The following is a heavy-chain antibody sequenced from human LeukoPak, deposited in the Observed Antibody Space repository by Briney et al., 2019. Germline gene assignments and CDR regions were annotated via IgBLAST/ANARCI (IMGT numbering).Heavy chain of an antibody. CDR3: AGTPTYGDYVPRSFDY. J-gene: IGHJ4*02. Sequence: SQTLSLTCAVSGGSIRSGGYSWSWIRQPPGKGLEWIGYIYHSGSTYYNPSLKSRVTISVDRSKNQFSLKLSSVTAEDTAVYYCAGTPTYGDYVPRSFDYWGQGTLVTVSS. CDR2: IYHSGST. V-gene: IGHV4-30-2*01. D-gene: IGHD4-17*01. CDR1: GGSIRSGGYS.